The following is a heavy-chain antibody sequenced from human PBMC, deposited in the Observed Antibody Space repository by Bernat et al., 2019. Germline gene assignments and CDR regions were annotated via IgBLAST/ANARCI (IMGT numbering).Heavy chain of an antibody. D-gene: IGHD5-24*01. V-gene: IGHV3-11*04. CDR3: ARDSGDGYKPFDS. J-gene: IGHJ4*02. CDR2: ISSSSKTV. Sequence: QVQLVESGGGLVKPGGSLRLSCAASGFIFSDYYMSWIRQAPGKGLEWVSYISSSSKTVYYADSVRGRFSISRDNAKNSLYLQMNSLRAEDTAVYYCARDSGDGYKPFDSWGQGILVTVSS. CDR1: GFIFSDYY.